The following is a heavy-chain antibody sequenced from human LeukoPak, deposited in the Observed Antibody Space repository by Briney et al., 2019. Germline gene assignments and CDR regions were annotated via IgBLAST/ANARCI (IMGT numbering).Heavy chain of an antibody. D-gene: IGHD1-26*01. Sequence: SETLSLTCAVYGGSFSGYYWSWIRQPPGKGLEWIGEINHCGSTNYNPSLKSRVTISVDTSKNQFSLELTSVTAADTAVYYCARRGIVGALYWGRGTLVTVSS. J-gene: IGHJ4*02. CDR2: INHCGST. V-gene: IGHV4-34*01. CDR1: GGSFSGYY. CDR3: ARRGIVGALY.